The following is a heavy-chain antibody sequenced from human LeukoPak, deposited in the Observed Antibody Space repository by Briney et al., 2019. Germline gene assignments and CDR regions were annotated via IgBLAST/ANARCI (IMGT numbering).Heavy chain of an antibody. J-gene: IGHJ4*02. V-gene: IGHV4-39*07. CDR2: IYSGST. D-gene: IGHD5-24*01. Sequence: ASETLSLTCTVSGYSISSSSYYWGWIRQPPGKGLEWIGSIYSGSTYYNPSLKSRVTISVDTSKNQFSLKLSSVTAADTAVYYCARLRWGFDYWGQGTLVTVSS. CDR1: GYSISSSSYY. CDR3: ARLRWGFDY.